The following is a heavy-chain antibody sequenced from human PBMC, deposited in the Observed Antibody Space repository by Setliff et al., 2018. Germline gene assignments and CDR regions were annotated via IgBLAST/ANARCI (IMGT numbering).Heavy chain of an antibody. CDR1: GFIFSNFG. CDR2: VSFDGRNK. Sequence: GGSLRLSCGASGFIFSNFGMHWVRQAPSKGLEWVAAVSFDGRNKYYEDSVKGRFTISRDDSKNTLYLQMNSLRPEDTAVYYCAKDSLSGWSAVDYWGQGTLVTVSS. V-gene: IGHV3-30*18. CDR3: AKDSLSGWSAVDY. J-gene: IGHJ4*02. D-gene: IGHD6-19*01.